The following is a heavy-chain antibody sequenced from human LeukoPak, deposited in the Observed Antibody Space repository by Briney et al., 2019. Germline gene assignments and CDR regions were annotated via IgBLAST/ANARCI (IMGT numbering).Heavy chain of an antibody. J-gene: IGHJ6*03. CDR3: ARETYYYDSSGRYYYYMDV. Sequence: SETLSLTCAVYGGSFSGYYWSWIRQPPGKGLEWIGEINHSGSTNYNPSLKSRVTISVDTSKNQFSLKLSSVTAADTAVYYCARETYYYDSSGRYYYYMDVWGKGTTVTISS. D-gene: IGHD3-22*01. CDR2: INHSGST. CDR1: GGSFSGYY. V-gene: IGHV4-34*01.